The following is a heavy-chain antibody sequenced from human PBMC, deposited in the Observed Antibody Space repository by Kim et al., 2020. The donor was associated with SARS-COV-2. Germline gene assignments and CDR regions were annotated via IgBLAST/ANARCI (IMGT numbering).Heavy chain of an antibody. J-gene: IGHJ4*02. CDR3: ARLIAVARYFDY. CDR2: IYYSGST. D-gene: IGHD6-19*01. Sequence: SETLSLTCTVSGGSISSSSYYWGWIRQPPGKGLEWIGSIYYSGSTYYNPSLKSRVTISVDTSKNQFSLKLSSVTAADTAVYYCARLIAVARYFDYLGQGTLATVS. V-gene: IGHV4-39*01. CDR1: GGSISSSSYY.